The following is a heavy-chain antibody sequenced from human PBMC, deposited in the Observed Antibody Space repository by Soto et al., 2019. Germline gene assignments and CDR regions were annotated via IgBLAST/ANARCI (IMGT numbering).Heavy chain of an antibody. D-gene: IGHD1-20*01. Sequence: QVQLQESGPGLVKPSETLSLTCTVSGVSITSYYWSWIRQPAGKGLEWIGRIYSSGSTNYNPSLKSRVTTSIGTSRTQFSLKLSSVTAADTAVYYYACLYNWNGWSDYWGQGTLVTVSS. CDR3: ACLYNWNGWSDY. CDR2: IYSSGST. CDR1: GVSITSYY. V-gene: IGHV4-4*07. J-gene: IGHJ4*02.